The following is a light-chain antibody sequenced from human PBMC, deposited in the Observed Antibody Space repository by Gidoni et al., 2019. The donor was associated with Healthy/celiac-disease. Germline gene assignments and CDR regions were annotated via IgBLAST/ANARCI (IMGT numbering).Light chain of an antibody. CDR3: QQYNNWPS. CDR1: QSVSSN. CDR2: GAS. V-gene: IGKV3-15*01. J-gene: IGKJ3*01. Sequence: EIVMTQSPATLSVSPGERATLSCRASQSVSSNLAWYQQRPGQAPRLLLYGASTRATGIPARFSGSGSGTEFTLTVSSLQSEDFAVYSCQQYNNWPSFGPGTKVDIK.